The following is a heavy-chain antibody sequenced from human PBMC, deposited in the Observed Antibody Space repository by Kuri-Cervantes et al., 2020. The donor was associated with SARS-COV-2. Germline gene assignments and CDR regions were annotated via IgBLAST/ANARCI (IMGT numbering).Heavy chain of an antibody. CDR2: ISWNSGSI. CDR1: GFTFDDYA. J-gene: IGHJ6*02. Sequence: SLKISCAASGFTFDDYAMHWVRQAPGKGLEWVSGISWNSGSIGYADSVKGRFTISRDNAKNSLYLQMNSLRAEDTALYYCARAGTMVRGRDVWGQGTTVTVSS. D-gene: IGHD3-10*01. CDR3: ARAGTMVRGRDV. V-gene: IGHV3-9*01.